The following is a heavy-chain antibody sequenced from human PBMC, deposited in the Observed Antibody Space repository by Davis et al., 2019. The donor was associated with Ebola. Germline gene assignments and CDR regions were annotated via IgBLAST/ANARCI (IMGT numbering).Heavy chain of an antibody. D-gene: IGHD4-17*01. CDR3: ARGQLMDYGDYLDY. J-gene: IGHJ4*02. Sequence: GESLKISCAASGFMFSSYVMSWVRQAPGKGLEWVSSISSSDIYIHYADSVKGRFTISRDNAKSSLYLQLNSLTAEDTAVYYCARGQLMDYGDYLDYWGQGTLVTVSS. CDR2: ISSSDIYI. V-gene: IGHV3-21*01. CDR1: GFMFSSYV.